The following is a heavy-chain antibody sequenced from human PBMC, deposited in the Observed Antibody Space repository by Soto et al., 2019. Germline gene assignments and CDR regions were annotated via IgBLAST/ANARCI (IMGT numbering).Heavy chain of an antibody. V-gene: IGHV5-10-1*01. J-gene: IGHJ6*02. Sequence: PGESLKISCKGSGYSFTSYWISWVRQMPGKGLEWMGRIDPSDSYTNYSPSFQGHVTISADKSISTAYLQWSSLKASDTAMYYCARLRTVDYGDYVSYYGMDVWGQGTTVTVSS. D-gene: IGHD4-17*01. CDR2: IDPSDSYT. CDR3: ARLRTVDYGDYVSYYGMDV. CDR1: GYSFTSYW.